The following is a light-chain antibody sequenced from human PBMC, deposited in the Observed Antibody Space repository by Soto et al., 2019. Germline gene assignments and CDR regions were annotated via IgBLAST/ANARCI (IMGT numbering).Light chain of an antibody. Sequence: DIELTQSPSFLSVSVGERVTITCRASQGISSYLAWYQQKPGKAPKLLIHTASTLQSGVPSRFSGSGFGTEFALTISSLQPEDFATYYCQHRHSYPITFGQGTRVEIK. CDR2: TAS. CDR1: QGISSY. J-gene: IGKJ5*01. V-gene: IGKV1-9*01. CDR3: QHRHSYPIT.